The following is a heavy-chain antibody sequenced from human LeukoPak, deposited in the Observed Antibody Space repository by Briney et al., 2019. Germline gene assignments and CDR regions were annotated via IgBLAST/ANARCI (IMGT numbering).Heavy chain of an antibody. J-gene: IGHJ4*02. CDR3: AKDRRVRGYYFLGRGGYFDY. D-gene: IGHD3-3*01. Sequence: TGGSLRLSCAASGFMFGTYAMSWVRQAPGKGLEWVAAITATATTSYFADSVKGRFTISRDNSRNTLYLQMSSLRADDTAIYYRAKDRRVRGYYFLGRGGYFDYWGQGSLVTVSS. CDR1: GFMFGTYA. CDR2: ITATATTS. V-gene: IGHV3-23*01.